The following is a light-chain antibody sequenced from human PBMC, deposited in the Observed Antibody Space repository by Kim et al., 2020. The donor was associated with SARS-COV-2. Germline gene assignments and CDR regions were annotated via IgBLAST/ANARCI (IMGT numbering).Light chain of an antibody. Sequence: SYELTQSPSVSVAPGKTARITCGGNNIGGKSVHWYQQKPGQAPVVVVYDDSDRPSGIPERFSGSNSGNTATLTISRVEAGDEADYYCQVWDSSSDHLYVFGTGTKVTVL. CDR1: NIGGKS. CDR3: QVWDSSSDHLYV. CDR2: DDS. J-gene: IGLJ1*01. V-gene: IGLV3-21*03.